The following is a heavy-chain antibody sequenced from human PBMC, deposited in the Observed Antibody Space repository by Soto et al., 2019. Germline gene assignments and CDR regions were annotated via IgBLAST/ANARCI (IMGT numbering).Heavy chain of an antibody. D-gene: IGHD3-3*01. CDR3: ARVGGNDFWSGSPHFDP. V-gene: IGHV4-59*01. Sequence: PSETLSLTCTVSGGSISSYYWSWIRQPPGKGLEWIGYIYYSGSTNYNPSLKSRVTISVDTSKNQFSLKLSSVTAADTAVYYCARVGGNDFWSGSPHFDPWGQGTLVTVSS. J-gene: IGHJ5*02. CDR1: GGSISSYY. CDR2: IYYSGST.